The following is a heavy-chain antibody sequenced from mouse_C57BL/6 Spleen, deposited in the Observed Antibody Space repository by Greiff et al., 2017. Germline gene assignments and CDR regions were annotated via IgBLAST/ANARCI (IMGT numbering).Heavy chain of an antibody. Sequence: EVKLVESGGGLVQPGGSLSLSCAASGFTFTDYYMSWVRQPPGKALEWLGFIRNKANGYTTEYSASVKGRFTISRDNSQSILYLQMNALRAEDSATYYCARVPPNYGSSWNYFDYWGQGTTLTVSS. D-gene: IGHD1-1*01. J-gene: IGHJ2*01. V-gene: IGHV7-3*01. CDR3: ARVPPNYGSSWNYFDY. CDR1: GFTFTDYY. CDR2: IRNKANGYTT.